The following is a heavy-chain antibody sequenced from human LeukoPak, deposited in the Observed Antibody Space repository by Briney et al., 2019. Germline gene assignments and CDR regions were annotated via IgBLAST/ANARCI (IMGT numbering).Heavy chain of an antibody. V-gene: IGHV4-59*11. CDR1: GGSFSSHY. D-gene: IGHD2-15*01. CDR3: ARSGEGGAY. Sequence: SETLSLTCTVSGGSFSSHYWSWIRQPPGKGLEWIGYIYYSRSTIYSPSLQGRVTIIIDTSKNQFSLNLSSVTAADTAVYYCARSGEGGAYWGQGTLVTVSS. J-gene: IGHJ4*02. CDR2: IYYSRST.